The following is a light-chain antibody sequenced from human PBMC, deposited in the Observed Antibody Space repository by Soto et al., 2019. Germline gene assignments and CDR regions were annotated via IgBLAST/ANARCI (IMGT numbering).Light chain of an antibody. V-gene: IGLV2-14*01. CDR2: EVS. CDR1: SSDVGGYNC. Sequence: QSALTQPASVSGSPGQSITISCTGTSSDVGGYNCVSWYQQHPGKAPKVMIYEVSYRPSGVSNRFSGSKSGNTASLTISGLQAEDEGDYYCSSYTSSTTVVVFGGGTKLTVL. J-gene: IGLJ2*01. CDR3: SSYTSSTTVVV.